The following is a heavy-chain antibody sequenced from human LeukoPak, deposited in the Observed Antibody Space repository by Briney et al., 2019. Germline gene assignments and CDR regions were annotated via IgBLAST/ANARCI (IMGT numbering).Heavy chain of an antibody. CDR3: ARDDSGRSSGYFEFYHGMDV. V-gene: IGHV4-61*01. J-gene: IGHJ6*02. Sequence: SETLSLTCTVSGGSVSSGSYYWSWIRQPPGKGLEWIGYIYNSGSTIYNPSLKSRITMSVDTSKNQFSLKLSSVTAADTAVYYCARDDSGRSSGYFEFYHGMDVWGQGTTVTVSS. D-gene: IGHD6-19*01. CDR1: GGSVSSGSYY. CDR2: IYNSGST.